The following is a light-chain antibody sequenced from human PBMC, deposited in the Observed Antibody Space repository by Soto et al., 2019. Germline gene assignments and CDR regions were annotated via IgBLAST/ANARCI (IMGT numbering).Light chain of an antibody. V-gene: IGLV2-14*01. CDR2: EVS. CDR3: SSYTSTITYV. CDR1: SSDVGGYNY. J-gene: IGLJ1*01. Sequence: QSALTQPASVSGSPGQSITISCTGNSSDVGGYNYVSWYQQHPGKAPKLMIYEVSNRPSGVSNRFSGSKSGNTASLTISGLQAEDEADYYCSSYTSTITYVFGSGTKLTVL.